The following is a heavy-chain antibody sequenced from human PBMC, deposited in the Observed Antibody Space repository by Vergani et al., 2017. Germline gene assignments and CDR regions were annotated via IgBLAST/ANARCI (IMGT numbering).Heavy chain of an antibody. Sequence: EVQLVESGGGLVQPGRSLRLSCAASGFTFDDYAMHWVRQAPGKGLEWVSGISWNSGSIGYADSVKGRFTISRDNAKNSLYLQMNSLRAEDTAVYYCAKGGSYYPEYFQHWGQGTLVTVSS. V-gene: IGHV3-9*01. J-gene: IGHJ1*01. CDR3: AKGGSYYPEYFQH. CDR1: GFTFDDYA. D-gene: IGHD1-26*01. CDR2: ISWNSGSI.